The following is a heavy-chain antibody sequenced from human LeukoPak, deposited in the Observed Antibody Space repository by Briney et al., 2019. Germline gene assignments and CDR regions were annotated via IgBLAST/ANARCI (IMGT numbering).Heavy chain of an antibody. CDR2: IKKDGSDK. CDR3: ARDAGYGGNSDY. J-gene: IGHJ4*02. CDR1: GFTFNMYL. Sequence: GGSLRLSCAASGFTFNMYLMTWVRQAPGKGLESVAYIKKDGSDKYYVDSVKGRFTVSRDNAKNSLYLQMNSLRAEDTAVYYCARDAGYGGNSDYWGQGTLVTVSS. V-gene: IGHV3-7*01. D-gene: IGHD4-23*01.